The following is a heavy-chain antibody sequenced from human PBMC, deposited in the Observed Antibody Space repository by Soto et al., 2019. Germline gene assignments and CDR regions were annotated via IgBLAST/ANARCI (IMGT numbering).Heavy chain of an antibody. CDR1: GDSISSSNYF. CDR3: ARRYGWLYFDY. V-gene: IGHV4-39*01. J-gene: IGHJ4*02. CDR2: IFYSGST. D-gene: IGHD6-19*01. Sequence: SETLSLTCTVSGDSISSSNYFWGWIRQPPGKGLEWIGTIFYSGSTYYNPSLKSRVTISVDTSKKQFSLKLTSVTAADTALYYCARRYGWLYFDYWGQGSLVTVSS.